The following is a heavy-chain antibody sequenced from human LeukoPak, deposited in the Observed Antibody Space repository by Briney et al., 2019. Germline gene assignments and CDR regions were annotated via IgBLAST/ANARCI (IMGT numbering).Heavy chain of an antibody. D-gene: IGHD4-23*01. CDR1: GFTFNIYA. CDR2: IRYDGGNK. J-gene: IGHJ4*02. Sequence: GGSLRLSCAASGFTFNIYAMNWVRQPPGKGLEWVAFIRYDGGNKYYADSVKGRFTISRDNSKNTVDLQMNSLRAEDTAVYYCAKVSYNGNFHFDYWGQGTLVTVSS. CDR3: AKVSYNGNFHFDY. V-gene: IGHV3-30*02.